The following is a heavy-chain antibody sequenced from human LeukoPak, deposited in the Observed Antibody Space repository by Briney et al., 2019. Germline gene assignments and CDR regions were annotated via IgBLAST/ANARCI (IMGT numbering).Heavy chain of an antibody. CDR3: VRSGHGTYYYFDY. CDR2: ISPYNGNT. Sequence: ASVKVSCKASGYTFINYGITWVRQAPGQGLEWMGWISPYNGNTKYLQKFQGRVTMTTDTSTSTASMEVRSLRSDDTAVYYCVRSGHGTYYYFDYWGQGTLVTVSS. D-gene: IGHD1-26*01. V-gene: IGHV1-18*01. CDR1: GYTFINYG. J-gene: IGHJ4*02.